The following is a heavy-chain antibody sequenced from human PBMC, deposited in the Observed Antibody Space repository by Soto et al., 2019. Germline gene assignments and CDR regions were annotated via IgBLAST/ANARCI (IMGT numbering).Heavy chain of an antibody. Sequence: QVQLVQSGAEVKKPGSSVKVSCKASGGTFSSYAISWVRQAPGQGLEWMGGIIPIFGTANYAQKFQGRVTITADESTSTAYIELSSLRSEDTAVYYCARDTYYYDSSGYYHWYFDLWGRGTLVTVSS. CDR2: IIPIFGTA. D-gene: IGHD3-22*01. CDR3: ARDTYYYDSSGYYHWYFDL. J-gene: IGHJ2*01. CDR1: GGTFSSYA. V-gene: IGHV1-69*01.